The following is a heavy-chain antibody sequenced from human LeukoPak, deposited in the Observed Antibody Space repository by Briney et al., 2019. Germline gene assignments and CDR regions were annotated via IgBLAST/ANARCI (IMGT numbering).Heavy chain of an antibody. J-gene: IGHJ4*02. CDR1: GFTLSSYA. Sequence: GGSLRLSCAASGFTLSSYAMSWVRQGPGKGLEWVSAISVSGNTYHADSVKGRFTISRDSSKNTLYLQMNSLRAEDTAVYYCARGRSGGYFDYWGQGTLVTVSS. V-gene: IGHV3-23*01. CDR3: ARGRSGGYFDY. CDR2: ISVSGNT. D-gene: IGHD3-3*01.